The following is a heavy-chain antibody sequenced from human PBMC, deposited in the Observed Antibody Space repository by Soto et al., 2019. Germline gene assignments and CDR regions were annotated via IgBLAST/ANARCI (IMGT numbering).Heavy chain of an antibody. V-gene: IGHV3-30-3*01. Sequence: GGSLRLSCAASGFTYSTYTMHWVRQAPGKGLEWVAVISYDGNNKFYADSVKGRFTISRDSTKQTLYLQMNSLRAEDTAVYYCARDIGDSSGPDYWGQGTLVTVSS. J-gene: IGHJ4*02. CDR2: ISYDGNNK. D-gene: IGHD3-22*01. CDR1: GFTYSTYT. CDR3: ARDIGDSSGPDY.